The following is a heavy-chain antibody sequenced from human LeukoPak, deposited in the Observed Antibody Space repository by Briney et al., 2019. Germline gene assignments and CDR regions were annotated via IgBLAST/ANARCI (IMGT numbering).Heavy chain of an antibody. J-gene: IGHJ4*02. CDR3: ARVSSGVYFDY. D-gene: IGHD2-15*01. CDR1: AGSITSYY. V-gene: IGHV4-59*01. CDR2: IYYSGST. Sequence: SQTLSLTCTVSAGSITSYYWSWIRQPPGKGLELIVYIYYSGSTNYNPSLKSRVTISVDTSKDQFSLKLSSVTAADTAVYYCARVSSGVYFDYWGQGTLVTVSS.